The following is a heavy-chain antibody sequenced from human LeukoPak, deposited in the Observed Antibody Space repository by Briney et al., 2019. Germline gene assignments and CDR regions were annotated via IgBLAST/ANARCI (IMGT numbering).Heavy chain of an antibody. CDR3: ARDYKETPYSSSRVAYYYYYMDV. CDR2: IYTSGST. J-gene: IGHJ6*03. V-gene: IGHV4-4*07. D-gene: IGHD6-6*01. CDR1: GGSISIYY. Sequence: KPSETLSLTCTVSGGSISIYYWSWIRQPAGKGLEWIGRIYTSGSTNYNPSLKSRVTMSVDTSKNQFSLKLSSVTAADTAVYYCARDYKETPYSSSRVAYYYYYMDVWGKGTTVTVSS.